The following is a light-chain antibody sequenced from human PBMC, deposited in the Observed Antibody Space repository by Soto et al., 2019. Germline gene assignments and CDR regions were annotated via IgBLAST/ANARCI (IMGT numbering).Light chain of an antibody. Sequence: SYELTQPPSVSVAPGKTARITCGGNNIGSKSVHWYQQKPGQAPVLVIYYDSDRPSGIPERFSGSNSGNTATLTISRVEAGDEADYYCQVWDSSSEHSVVFGGGTKVTVL. J-gene: IGLJ2*01. CDR3: QVWDSSSEHSVV. CDR1: NIGSKS. V-gene: IGLV3-21*04. CDR2: YDS.